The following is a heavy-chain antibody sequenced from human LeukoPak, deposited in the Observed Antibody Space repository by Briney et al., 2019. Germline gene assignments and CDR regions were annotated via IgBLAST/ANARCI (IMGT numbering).Heavy chain of an antibody. CDR1: GGSFSGYY. D-gene: IGHD3-9*01. J-gene: IGHJ4*02. Sequence: PSETLSLTCAVYGGSFSGYYWSWIRQPPGKGLEWIGEINHSGSTNYNPSLKSRVTISVDTSKNQFSLKLSSVTAADTAVYYCARVDPYDILTGYYSFIIDYWGQGTLVTVSS. V-gene: IGHV4-34*01. CDR3: ARVDPYDILTGYYSFIIDY. CDR2: INHSGST.